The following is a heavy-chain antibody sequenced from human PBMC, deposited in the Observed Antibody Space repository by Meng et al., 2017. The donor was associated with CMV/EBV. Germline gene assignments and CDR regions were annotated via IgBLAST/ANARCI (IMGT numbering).Heavy chain of an antibody. V-gene: IGHV1-18*01. CDR1: GYTFTSYG. J-gene: IGHJ6*02. CDR3: ARDPGDFWSGYNAIYYYYGMDV. CDR2: ISAYNGNT. D-gene: IGHD3-3*01. Sequence: ASVKVSCKASGYTFTSYGISWVRQAPGQGLEWMGWISAYNGNTNYAQKLQGRVTMTTDTSTSTAYMELRSLRSDDTAVYYCARDPGDFWSGYNAIYYYYGMDVWGQGTKVTVSS.